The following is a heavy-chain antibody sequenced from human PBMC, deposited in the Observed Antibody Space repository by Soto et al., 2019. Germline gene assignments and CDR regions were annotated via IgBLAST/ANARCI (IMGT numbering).Heavy chain of an antibody. CDR2: ISAYSGNT. D-gene: IGHD2-2*01. J-gene: IGHJ3*02. CDR3: ARSRVPAAHDAFDI. V-gene: IGHV1-18*01. CDR1: GYTFTSYG. Sequence: GASVKVSFKASGYTFTSYGISWVRQAPGQGLEWMGWISAYSGNTNYAQKLQGRVTMTTDTSTSTAYMELRSLRSDDTAVYYCARSRVPAAHDAFDIWGQGTMVTVSS.